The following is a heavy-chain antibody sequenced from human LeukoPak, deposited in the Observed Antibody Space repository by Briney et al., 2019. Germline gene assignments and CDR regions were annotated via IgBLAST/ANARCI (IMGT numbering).Heavy chain of an antibody. V-gene: IGHV4-39*01. CDR2: IYYSGST. CDR1: GGSISSSSYY. J-gene: IGHJ4*02. D-gene: IGHD3-10*01. Sequence: SETLSLTCTVSGGSISSSSYYWGWIRQPPGKGLEWIGSIYYSGSTYYNPSLKSRVTISVDTSKNQFSLKLSSVTAADTAVYYCASYYSSGTRIDYWGQGTLVTVSS. CDR3: ASYYSSGTRIDY.